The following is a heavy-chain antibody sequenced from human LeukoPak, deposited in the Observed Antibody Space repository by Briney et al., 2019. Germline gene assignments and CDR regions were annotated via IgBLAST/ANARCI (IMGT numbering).Heavy chain of an antibody. V-gene: IGHV3-21*01. CDR3: ARGQKYDYGDYPPTD. D-gene: IGHD4-17*01. CDR2: ISSSSRYI. CDR1: GFTFSSYS. Sequence: PGGSPRLSCAASGFTFSSYSMNWVRQAPGKGLQWVSSISSSSRYIYYADSLKGRFTISRDNAKNSLYLQMNSLRAEDTAVYYCARGQKYDYGDYPPTDWGQGTLVTVSS. J-gene: IGHJ4*02.